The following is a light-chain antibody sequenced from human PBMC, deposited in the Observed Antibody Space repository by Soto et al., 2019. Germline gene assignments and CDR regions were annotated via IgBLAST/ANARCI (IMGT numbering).Light chain of an antibody. J-gene: IGLJ2*01. V-gene: IGLV6-57*01. CDR2: EDD. CDR3: QSYDAPILI. CDR1: SGNIVSNY. Sequence: NFMLTQPHSVSGSPGKTVTISCTRSSGNIVSNYVQWYQQRPGSSPTTVIFEDDDRPSGVPYRFSASLDTSTNSASLTVSGLKPEDEADYYCQSYDAPILIFGGGTNVTVL.